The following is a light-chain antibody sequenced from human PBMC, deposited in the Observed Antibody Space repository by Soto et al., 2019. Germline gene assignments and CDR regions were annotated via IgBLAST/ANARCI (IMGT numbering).Light chain of an antibody. CDR1: SSDVGGYNY. Sequence: QSALTQPASVSGSPGQSITISCTGTSSDVGGYNYVSWYQQHPGKAPKLMIYEVSNRPSGVSNRFSRSKSGNTASLTISGLQAEDEADYYCCSYTSSSTLVFGTGTKLTVL. CDR3: CSYTSSSTLV. CDR2: EVS. V-gene: IGLV2-14*01. J-gene: IGLJ1*01.